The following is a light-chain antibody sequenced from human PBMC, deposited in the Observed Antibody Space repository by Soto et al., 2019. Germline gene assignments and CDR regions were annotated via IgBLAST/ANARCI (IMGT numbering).Light chain of an antibody. CDR1: SSDVGGYDY. V-gene: IGLV2-14*01. CDR2: EVN. CDR3: SSFTSSSTQV. Sequence: QSALTQPASVSGSLGQSSTISCTGTSSDVGGYDYVSWYRQHPGKVPKLIIYEVNKRPSGVSNRFSGSKSANTASLTISGRQAGDEADYYCSSFTSSSTQVFGGGTKLTVL. J-gene: IGLJ3*02.